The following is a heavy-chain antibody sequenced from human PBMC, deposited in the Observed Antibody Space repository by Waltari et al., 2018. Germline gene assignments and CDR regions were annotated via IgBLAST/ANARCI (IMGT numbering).Heavy chain of an antibody. Sequence: QVQLVQSGAEVKKPGASVKVSCKASGYIFTGYYIHWVRQAPGQGLQWMGWIKPKGGGTYYAQEFQGRVTMTRDTSMSTAYMEWSRLRSDDTAVYYCARGGVQGVIIDDNWFDPWGQGTLVTVSS. CDR1: GYIFTGYY. V-gene: IGHV1-2*02. J-gene: IGHJ5*02. CDR3: ARGGVQGVIIDDNWFDP. CDR2: IKPKGGGT. D-gene: IGHD3-10*01.